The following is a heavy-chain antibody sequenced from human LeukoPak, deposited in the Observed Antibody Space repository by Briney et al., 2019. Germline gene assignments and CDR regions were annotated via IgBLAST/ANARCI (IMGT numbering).Heavy chain of an antibody. Sequence: PGRSLRLSCAASGFTFSSYGMHWVRQAPGKWQEGVAVIWYDGSNKYYADSVKGRFTISRDNSKNTLYLQMNSLRAEDTAVYYCAREFGLRPDTFDYWGQGTLVTVSS. J-gene: IGHJ4*02. V-gene: IGHV3-33*01. CDR3: AREFGLRPDTFDY. CDR1: GFTFSSYG. D-gene: IGHD3-16*01. CDR2: IWYDGSNK.